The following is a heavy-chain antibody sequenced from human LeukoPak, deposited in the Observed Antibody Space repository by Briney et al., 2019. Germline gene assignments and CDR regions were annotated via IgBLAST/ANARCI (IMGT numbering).Heavy chain of an antibody. J-gene: IGHJ4*02. CDR1: GGSISSYY. V-gene: IGHV4-59*08. CDR2: IYYSGST. Sequence: NPSETLSLTCTVSGGSISSYYWSWIRQPPGKGLEWIGYIYYSGSTNYNPSLKSRVTISADTSKNQFSLKLSSVTAADTAVYYCARGVAAAGTYYFDYWGQGTLVTVSS. CDR3: ARGVAAAGTYYFDY. D-gene: IGHD6-13*01.